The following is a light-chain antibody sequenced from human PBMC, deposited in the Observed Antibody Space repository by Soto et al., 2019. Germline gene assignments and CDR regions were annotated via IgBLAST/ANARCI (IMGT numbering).Light chain of an antibody. CDR3: QQRVS. CDR1: RSISTY. CDR2: DAS. V-gene: IGKV3-11*01. Sequence: ETVLTQSPATLSLSPGERATLSCRASRSISTYLAWYQQKPGQAPRLLIYDASNRATGIPARFSGSGSGTDFTLTISSLEPEDFAVYYCQQRVSFGQGTKVDIK. J-gene: IGKJ1*01.